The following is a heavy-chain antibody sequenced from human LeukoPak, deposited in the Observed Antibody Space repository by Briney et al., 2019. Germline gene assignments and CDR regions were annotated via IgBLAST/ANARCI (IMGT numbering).Heavy chain of an antibody. CDR2: ISSSSSYI. CDR1: GFTFSSYS. J-gene: IGHJ4*02. V-gene: IGHV3-21*01. D-gene: IGHD3-3*01. Sequence: PGGSLRLSCAASGFTFSSYSMNWVRQAPGKGLEWVSSISSSSSYIYYADSVKGRFTISRDNAKNSLYLQMNSLRAEDTAVYYCARDPYSYDTSGPKPFDYWGQGTLVTVSS. CDR3: ARDPYSYDTSGPKPFDY.